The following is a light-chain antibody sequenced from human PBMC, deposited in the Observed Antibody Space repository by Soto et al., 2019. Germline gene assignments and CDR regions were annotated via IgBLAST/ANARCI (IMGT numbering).Light chain of an antibody. V-gene: IGLV2-11*01. Sequence: QSALTQPRSVSGSFGQSVTISCTGTSSDVGDSDSVSWYQQHPGRAPKLMISDVDKRPSGVPDRFSGSKSGNTASLTISGLQSDDEADYYCCSYAGSHTWVFGGGTKLNVL. CDR2: DVD. CDR3: CSYAGSHTWV. CDR1: SSDVGDSDS. J-gene: IGLJ3*02.